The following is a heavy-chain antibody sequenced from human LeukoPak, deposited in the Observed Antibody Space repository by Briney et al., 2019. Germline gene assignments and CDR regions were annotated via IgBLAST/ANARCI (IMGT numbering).Heavy chain of an antibody. CDR1: GFTFSSYA. V-gene: IGHV3-30-3*01. Sequence: GGSLRLSCAAFGFTFSSYAMHWVRQAPGKGLEWVAVISYDGSNKYYADSVKGRFTISRDNSKNTLYLQMNSLRAADTAVYYCARAHRGYALNWFDPWGHGTLVTVSS. CDR2: ISYDGSNK. D-gene: IGHD5-12*01. CDR3: ARAHRGYALNWFDP. J-gene: IGHJ5*02.